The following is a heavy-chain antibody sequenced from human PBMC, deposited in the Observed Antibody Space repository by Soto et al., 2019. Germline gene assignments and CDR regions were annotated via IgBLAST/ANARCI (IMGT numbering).Heavy chain of an antibody. J-gene: IGHJ4*02. CDR3: ARDHDYVWGNYRYTADY. CDR1: GYTFTDYS. V-gene: IGHV1-46*01. Sequence: ASVKVSCKASGYTFTDYSIHWVRQAPGQGLEWMGIVYTSGGSASYAQKFQGRVTMTRDTSASTVYMELSSLRSEDTAVYYCARDHDYVWGNYRYTADYWGQGTLVTV. D-gene: IGHD3-16*02. CDR2: VYTSGGSA.